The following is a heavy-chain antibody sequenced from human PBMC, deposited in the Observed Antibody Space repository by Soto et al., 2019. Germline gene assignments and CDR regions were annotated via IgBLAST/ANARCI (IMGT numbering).Heavy chain of an antibody. CDR3: AKGVTMVDACYFDY. V-gene: IGHV3-23*01. CDR1: GFTFSTYA. Sequence: GSLRLSCAASGFTFSTYAMRWVRQAPGKGLEWVSTISGSGGSTYYADSVKGRFTISRDNSKNTLYLQMNSLRAEDTAVYYCAKGVTMVDACYFDYWGQGTLVTVSS. CDR2: ISGSGGST. D-gene: IGHD3-10*01. J-gene: IGHJ4*02.